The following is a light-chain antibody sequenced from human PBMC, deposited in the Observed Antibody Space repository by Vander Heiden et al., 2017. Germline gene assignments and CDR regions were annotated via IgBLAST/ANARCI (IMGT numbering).Light chain of an antibody. Sequence: EIVLTQSPGTLSLSPGEGATPSCRASQTISNSYLAWFQQKPGQAPRLVIYGASNRATGIPASFSGGGSGADFTLTISRLEPEDFAVYYCQHYSSSSWTFGEGTKVEIK. J-gene: IGKJ1*01. CDR3: QHYSSSSWT. CDR1: QTISNSY. CDR2: GAS. V-gene: IGKV3-20*01.